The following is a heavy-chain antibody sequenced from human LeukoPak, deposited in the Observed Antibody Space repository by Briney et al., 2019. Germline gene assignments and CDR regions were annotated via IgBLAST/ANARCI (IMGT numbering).Heavy chain of an antibody. CDR1: GGSISSSSYY. CDR2: IFYTGSA. Sequence: SDTLSLTCTVSGGSISSSSYYWVWIRQPPGKGLEWIGTIFYTGSAYYNPSLKSRVTISVDTSKNQFSLKLSSVTAADTAVYYCARRGGYYGSGKTYWFDPWGQGTLVTVSS. V-gene: IGHV4-39*01. CDR3: ARRGGYYGSGKTYWFDP. D-gene: IGHD3-10*01. J-gene: IGHJ5*02.